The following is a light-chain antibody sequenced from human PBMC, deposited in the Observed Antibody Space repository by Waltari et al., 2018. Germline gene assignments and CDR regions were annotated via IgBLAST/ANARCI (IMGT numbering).Light chain of an antibody. V-gene: IGKV1-8*01. Sequence: AIRMTQSPSSFSASTGDRVTITCRASQGISSYLAWYQQKPGKAPKLLNYAASTLQSGVPSRFSGSGSGTDFTLTISCLQSEDFATYYCKQYYSYPLYTFGQGTKLEIK. CDR1: QGISSY. CDR2: AAS. J-gene: IGKJ2*01. CDR3: KQYYSYPLYT.